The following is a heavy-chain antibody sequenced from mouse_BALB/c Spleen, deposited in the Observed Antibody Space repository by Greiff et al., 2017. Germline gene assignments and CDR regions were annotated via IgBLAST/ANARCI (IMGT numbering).Heavy chain of an antibody. CDR1: GFTFSSYG. D-gene: IGHD1-1*01. Sequence: EVKLVESGGGLVQPGGSLKLSCAASGFTFSSYGMSWVRQTPDKRLELVATINSNGGSTYYPDSVKGRFTISRDNAKNTLYLQMSSLKSEDTAMYYCARDPGTAMDYWGQGTSVTVSS. CDR2: INSNGGST. V-gene: IGHV5-6-3*01. CDR3: ARDPGTAMDY. J-gene: IGHJ4*01.